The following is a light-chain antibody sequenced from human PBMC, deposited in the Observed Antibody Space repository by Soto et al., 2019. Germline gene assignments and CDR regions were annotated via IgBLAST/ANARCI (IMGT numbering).Light chain of an antibody. CDR3: KSYAGSNTYV. J-gene: IGLJ1*01. V-gene: IGLV2-8*01. CDR2: EVV. CDR1: KNDIGVYDF. Sequence: SALTQPPSASGSPGQSVTISCTGTKNDIGVYDFVSWYQHHPGKAPRLIIYEVVQRPSGVPDRFSGSKSGNTASLTVSGLQAADEADYFCKSYAGSNTYVFGSGTKGTV.